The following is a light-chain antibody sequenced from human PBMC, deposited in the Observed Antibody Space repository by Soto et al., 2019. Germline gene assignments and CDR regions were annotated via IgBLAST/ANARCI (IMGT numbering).Light chain of an antibody. J-gene: IGKJ1*01. Sequence: EIVMTQSPATLSVSPGERATLSCRASQNITSNLTWYQQKPGQAPRLLIYGASTRATGIPARFSGSGSGTEFTLTVSSLQSEDFAVYYCQRYSHWPRTFGQGTKVEIK. V-gene: IGKV3-15*01. CDR3: QRYSHWPRT. CDR1: QNITSN. CDR2: GAS.